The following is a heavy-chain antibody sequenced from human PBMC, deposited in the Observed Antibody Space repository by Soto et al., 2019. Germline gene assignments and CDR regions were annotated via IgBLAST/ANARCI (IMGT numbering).Heavy chain of an antibody. Sequence: QVQLQQWGAGLLKPSETLSLTCAVYGGSFSGYYWSWIRQPPGKGLEWIGEINDSGSTNYTPSLKIRVAISVEASKAPCPLRVCSVPAADTAVYYWVRGLPGRSGSWYPSWGQGTLVPVSS. J-gene: IGHJ5*02. CDR2: INDSGST. CDR3: VRGLPGRSGSWYPS. D-gene: IGHD6-13*01. CDR1: GGSFSGYY. V-gene: IGHV4-34*01.